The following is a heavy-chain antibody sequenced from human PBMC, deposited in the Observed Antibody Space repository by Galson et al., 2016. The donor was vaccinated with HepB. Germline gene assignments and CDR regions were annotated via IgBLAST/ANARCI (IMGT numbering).Heavy chain of an antibody. J-gene: IGHJ4*02. Sequence: SLRLSCAASGFTFSTYGMHWVRQAPGKGLEWVALTWFDGSNSFYADSVKGRLSISRDSFKNTLYLQMNSLRSEDTAVYYCAKDLPGTMSFDYWGQGTLVTVSS. CDR3: AKDLPGTMSFDY. CDR2: TWFDGSNS. CDR1: GFTFSTYG. V-gene: IGHV3-30*02. D-gene: IGHD1-14*01.